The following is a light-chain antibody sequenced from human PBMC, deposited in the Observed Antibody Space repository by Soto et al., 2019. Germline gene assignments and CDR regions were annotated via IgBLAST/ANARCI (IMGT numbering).Light chain of an antibody. Sequence: IRMTQSPSSLSAAPGDRVTITCRASQDIRTYLVWYQQKVGKAPKVLISGASSLQNEVPSRFSGSGSGTHFTLTISSLQSEDSATYYCQQHYSYTGTFGQWTRLEI. CDR2: GAS. CDR3: QQHYSYTGT. V-gene: IGKV1-8*01. CDR1: QDIRTY. J-gene: IGKJ1*01.